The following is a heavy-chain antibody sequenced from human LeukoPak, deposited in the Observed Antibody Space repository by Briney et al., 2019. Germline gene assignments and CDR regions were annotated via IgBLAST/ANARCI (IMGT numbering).Heavy chain of an antibody. D-gene: IGHD6-13*01. CDR1: GGSIRSSYYY. CDR3: ARLIAAAGTRYFDY. V-gene: IGHV4-39*01. Sequence: SETLSLTCTVSGGSIRSSYYYWGWIRQPPGKGLEWIGSIYDSGSTYYNPSLKSRVTISVDTSKNQFSLKLNSVTAADTAVYYCARLIAAAGTRYFDYWGQGTLVTVSS. J-gene: IGHJ4*02. CDR2: IYDSGST.